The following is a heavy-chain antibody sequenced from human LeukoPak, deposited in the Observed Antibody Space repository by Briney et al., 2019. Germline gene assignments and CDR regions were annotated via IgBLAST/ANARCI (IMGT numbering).Heavy chain of an antibody. V-gene: IGHV1-69*13. CDR2: IIPIFGTA. J-gene: IGHJ3*02. CDR1: GGTFSSYA. D-gene: IGHD2-15*01. CDR3: ARDKAVVVTSYDAFDI. Sequence: SVKVSCKASGGTFSSYAISWVRQAPGQGLEWMGGIIPIFGTANYAQKFQGRVTITADESTSTAYMELSSLRSEDTAVYYCARDKAVVVTSYDAFDIWGQGTMVTVSS.